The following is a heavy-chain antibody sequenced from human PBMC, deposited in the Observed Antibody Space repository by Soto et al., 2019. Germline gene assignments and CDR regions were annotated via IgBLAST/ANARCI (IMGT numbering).Heavy chain of an antibody. CDR3: ARDLFLVLLGVAPAAIESYYYYYCMDV. CDR1: GFTFSSYW. CDR2: IKRDGSEK. Sequence: GGSLRLSCAASGFTFSSYWMSWVRQAPGKGLKWVANIKRDGSEKYYVNYVKGRFTISRDNAKNSLYLQMNSLRAEDTALYYCARDLFLVLLGVAPAAIESYYYYYCMDVWGQGTTVTV. J-gene: IGHJ6*02. V-gene: IGHV3-7*04. D-gene: IGHD2-2*02.